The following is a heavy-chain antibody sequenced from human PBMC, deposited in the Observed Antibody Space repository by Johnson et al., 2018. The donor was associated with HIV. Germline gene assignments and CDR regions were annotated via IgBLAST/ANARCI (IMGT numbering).Heavy chain of an antibody. J-gene: IGHJ3*01. D-gene: IGHD3-22*01. CDR1: GFTFDSYG. V-gene: IGHV3-30*02. CDR3: AKEEVYGSRSYKPPDAFDL. CDR2: IQYAGGMK. Sequence: QVQLVESGGGVVQPGGSLRLSCVASGFTFDSYGMHWVRQAPGKGLEWVAFIQYAGGMKYSADSLKGRFTVSRDNSKKTLYLQMNSLRPEDTAVYYCAKEEVYGSRSYKPPDAFDLWGQGTMVTVSS.